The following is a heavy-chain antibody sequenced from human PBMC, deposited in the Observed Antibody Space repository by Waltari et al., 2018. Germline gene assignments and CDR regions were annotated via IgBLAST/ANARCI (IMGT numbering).Heavy chain of an antibody. J-gene: IGHJ6*02. CDR3: ASMHCSGGSCYAYYYYGMDV. CDR1: GGTFSSYA. CDR2: LVPILGTA. V-gene: IGHV1-69*05. Sequence: QVQLVQSGAEVKKPGSSVKVSCKASGGTFSSYAISWVRQAPGQGLGWMGGLVPILGTANYAQKFQGRVTITTDESTSTAYMELSSLRSEDTAVYYCASMHCSGGSCYAYYYYGMDVWGQGTTVTVSS. D-gene: IGHD2-15*01.